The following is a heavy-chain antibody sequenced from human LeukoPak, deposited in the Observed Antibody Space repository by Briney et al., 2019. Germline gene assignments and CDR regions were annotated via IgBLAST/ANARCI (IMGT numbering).Heavy chain of an antibody. J-gene: IGHJ5*02. CDR3: ARGRSYCSSTSCYNWFDP. CDR2: IIPIFGTA. CDR1: GGTFSSYA. Sequence: GSSVKVSCKASGGTFSSYAISWVRQAPGQGLEWMGGIIPIFGTANYAKKFQGRVTITAEESTSTAYMELSSLRSEDTAVYYCARGRSYCSSTSCYNWFDPWGQGTLVTVSS. V-gene: IGHV1-69*01. D-gene: IGHD2-2*01.